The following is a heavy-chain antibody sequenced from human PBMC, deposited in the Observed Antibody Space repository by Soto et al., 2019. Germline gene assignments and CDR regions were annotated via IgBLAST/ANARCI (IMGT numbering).Heavy chain of an antibody. CDR3: ARAANGDFFHFDY. V-gene: IGHV3-33*01. J-gene: IGHJ4*02. D-gene: IGHD4-17*01. CDR2: IWYDGSKK. Sequence: QVQLVESGGGVVQPGRSLRLSFAASGFTFSSYGMHWVRQAPGKGREWVAIIWYDGSKKYYGDAVKGRFTISGDNSTCTLYLQMNSLRADETAVYFCARAANGDFFHFDYWGQGMLVTVYS. CDR1: GFTFSSYG.